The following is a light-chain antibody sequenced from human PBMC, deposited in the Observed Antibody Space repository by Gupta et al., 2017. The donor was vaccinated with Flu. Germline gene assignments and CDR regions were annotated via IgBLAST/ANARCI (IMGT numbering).Light chain of an antibody. CDR1: SSSIGSAT. V-gene: IGLV1-44*01. CDR3: ATWIDALSGPV. J-gene: IGLJ2*01. Sequence: TVSLTCSGGSSSIGSATVDWYQQVPGMAPRLLIFANNQRPAGVPGRFSGSKSGTSASLAISGLQPEDESDYYCATWIDALSGPVFGGGTKLVVL. CDR2: ANN.